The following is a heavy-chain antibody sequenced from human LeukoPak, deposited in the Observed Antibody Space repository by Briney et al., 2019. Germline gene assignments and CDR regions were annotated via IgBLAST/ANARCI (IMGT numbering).Heavy chain of an antibody. CDR3: ARDPGYDFWSGYYPGPYYYYYYMDV. Sequence: SETLSLTCTVSGGSISSSSYYWSWIRQPPGKGLEWIGYIYYSGSTYYNPSLKSRVTISVDTSKNQFSLKLSSVTAADTAVYYCARDPGYDFWSGYYPGPYYYYYYMDVWGKGTTVTVSS. CDR2: IYYSGST. CDR1: GGSISSSSYY. J-gene: IGHJ6*03. D-gene: IGHD3-3*01. V-gene: IGHV4-30-4*08.